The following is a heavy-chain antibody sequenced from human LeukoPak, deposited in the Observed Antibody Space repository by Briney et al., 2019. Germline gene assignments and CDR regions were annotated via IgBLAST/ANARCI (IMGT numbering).Heavy chain of an antibody. V-gene: IGHV3-23*01. CDR3: ARSLKWNLVAFDY. J-gene: IGHJ4*02. CDR2: IGSSGET. CDR1: GFTLSTYW. Sequence: GGSLRLSCAASGFTLSTYWVSWVRQAPGKGLEWVSFIGSSGETNYADSVKGRFTISRDNSKNTLYLQMSSLRAEDTALYYCARSLKWNLVAFDYWGQGTLVSVSS. D-gene: IGHD1-1*01.